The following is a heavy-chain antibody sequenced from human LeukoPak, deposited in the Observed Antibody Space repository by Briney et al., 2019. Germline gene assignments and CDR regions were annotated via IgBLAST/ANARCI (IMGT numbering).Heavy chain of an antibody. D-gene: IGHD3-22*01. CDR3: ARPYYYDSSAPLDDAFDI. V-gene: IGHV1-69*01. CDR2: IIPIFGTA. CDR1: GGTFSSYA. Sequence: ASVKVSCKASGGTFSSYAISWVRQAPGQGLEWMGGIIPIFGTANYAQKLQGRVTITADESTSTAYMELSSLRSEDTAVYYCARPYYYDSSAPLDDAFDIWAQGTMVTVSS. J-gene: IGHJ3*02.